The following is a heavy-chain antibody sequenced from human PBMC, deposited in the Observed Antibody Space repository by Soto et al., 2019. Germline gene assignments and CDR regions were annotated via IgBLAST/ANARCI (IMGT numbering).Heavy chain of an antibody. Sequence: QVQLQESGPGLVKPSETLSLTCTVSGGSITRGGYYWSWIRQHPGKGLEWIGYIYNSGTTYYNPSLKRRVTISVDTSKNQFSLKLPSVTAAATAVYYCARDPAPWGQGTLVTVSS. J-gene: IGHJ5*02. V-gene: IGHV4-31*03. CDR1: GGSITRGGYY. CDR3: ARDPAP. CDR2: IYNSGTT.